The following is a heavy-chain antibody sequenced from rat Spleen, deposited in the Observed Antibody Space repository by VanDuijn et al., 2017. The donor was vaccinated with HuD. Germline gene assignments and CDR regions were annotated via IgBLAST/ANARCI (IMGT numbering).Heavy chain of an antibody. Sequence: EVQLVESGGGLVQPGNSLKLSCAASGFNFSDYAMAWVRQSPEKGLEWVKTVINDGTIINYRDSVKGRFTISSVNSISTLHLTMDSLRSEDTATYHCALHTWGRFAYWGQGTLVTVSS. CDR2: VINDGTII. D-gene: IGHD2-5*01. CDR3: ALHTWGRFAY. CDR1: GFNFSDYA. J-gene: IGHJ3*01. V-gene: IGHV5-17*01.